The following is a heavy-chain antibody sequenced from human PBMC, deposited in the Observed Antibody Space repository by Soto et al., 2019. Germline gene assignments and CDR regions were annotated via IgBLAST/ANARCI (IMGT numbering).Heavy chain of an antibody. CDR2: INWNGGST. CDR1: GVTFDDYG. D-gene: IGHD3-10*01. CDR3: ARDSSYYGSGSNDY. Sequence: GGSLRLSCAASGVTFDDYGMSWVRQAPGKGLEWVSGINWNGGSTGYADSVKGRFTISRDNAKNSLYLQMNSLRAEDTALYYCARDSSYYGSGSNDYWGQGTLVTVSS. V-gene: IGHV3-20*04. J-gene: IGHJ4*02.